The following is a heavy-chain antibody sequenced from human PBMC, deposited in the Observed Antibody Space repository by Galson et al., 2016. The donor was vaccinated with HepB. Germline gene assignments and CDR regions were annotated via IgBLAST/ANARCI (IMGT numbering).Heavy chain of an antibody. D-gene: IGHD1-1*01. Sequence: SVKVSCKASGYSFNNYAITWVRQAPGQGLQWMGWISGYNGRAMYAQEFQDRVTLTIGTSTTTASMEVSRLTSDDTAMYYCARDLATETTDAFDIWGQGTMVTVSS. CDR1: GYSFNNYA. CDR3: ARDLATETTDAFDI. V-gene: IGHV1-18*01. CDR2: ISGYNGRA. J-gene: IGHJ3*02.